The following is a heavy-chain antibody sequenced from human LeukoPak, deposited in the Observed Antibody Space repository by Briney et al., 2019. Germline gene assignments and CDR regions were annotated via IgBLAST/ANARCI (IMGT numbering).Heavy chain of an antibody. CDR3: AKGATPMGEFDY. CDR2: ISGSGGST. CDR1: RFTFSTYA. J-gene: IGHJ4*02. D-gene: IGHD5-18*01. Sequence: GGSLRLSCAASRFTFSTYAMSWVRQAPGKGLEWVSAISGSGGSTYYADSVKGRLTISRDNSKNTLYLQMNSLRAEDTALYYCAKGATPMGEFDYWGQGTLVTVSS. V-gene: IGHV3-23*01.